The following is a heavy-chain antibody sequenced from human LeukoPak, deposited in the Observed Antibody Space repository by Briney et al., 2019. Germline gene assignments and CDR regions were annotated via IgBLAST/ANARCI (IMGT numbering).Heavy chain of an antibody. CDR3: ARDLRQQLILGWLDP. V-gene: IGHV1-2*02. Sequence: GASVKVSCKASGCTFTTYYIHWVRQAPGQAPEWMGWINPNGGGTSYARNFQGRVTMTRDTSITTAYMELSSLTFDDPAVYYCARDLRQQLILGWLDPWGQGTLVSVS. CDR2: INPNGGGT. CDR1: GCTFTTYY. J-gene: IGHJ5*02. D-gene: IGHD3/OR15-3a*01.